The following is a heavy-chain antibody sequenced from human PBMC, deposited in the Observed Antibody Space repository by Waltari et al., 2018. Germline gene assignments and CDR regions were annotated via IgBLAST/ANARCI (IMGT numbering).Heavy chain of an antibody. Sequence: EVQLVESGGGLVQPGGSLRLPCAAPGFTFSNNWMAWVRQAPGKGLEWVAIIKGDGSERHYVDSVKGRFTISRDNPKNSQYLQMNSLRADDTAVYYCARGSGWVFDYWGQGTVVTVSS. J-gene: IGHJ4*02. V-gene: IGHV3-7*03. CDR2: IKGDGSER. CDR1: GFTFSNNW. D-gene: IGHD6-19*01. CDR3: ARGSGWVFDY.